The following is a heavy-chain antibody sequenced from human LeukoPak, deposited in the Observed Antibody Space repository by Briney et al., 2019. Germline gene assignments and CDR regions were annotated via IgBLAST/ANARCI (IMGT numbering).Heavy chain of an antibody. Sequence: SETLSLTCTVSGGSISSGGYSWSWIRQHPGKGLEWIGYIYYSGSTYYNPSLKSRVTISVDTSKNQFSLKLSSVTAADTAVYYCARLGARGSYPFDYWGQGTLVTVSS. V-gene: IGHV4-31*03. CDR1: GGSISSGGYS. CDR3: ARLGARGSYPFDY. CDR2: IYYSGST. J-gene: IGHJ4*02. D-gene: IGHD1-26*01.